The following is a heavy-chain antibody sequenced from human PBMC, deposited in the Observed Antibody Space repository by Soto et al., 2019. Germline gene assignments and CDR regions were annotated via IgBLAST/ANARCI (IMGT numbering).Heavy chain of an antibody. V-gene: IGHV3-48*03. Sequence: EVQLLESGGGLVQPGGSLRLSCGVSGFTFNDFEMNWVRQAPGKGPEWLAYIDGSGATKKYADSVRGRFTISRDTPNNSLFLQISTLRAADTAIYYCARGFGRFNYGGQGALVSVSS. CDR3: ARGFGRFNY. J-gene: IGHJ4*02. CDR2: IDGSGATK. CDR1: GFTFNDFE. D-gene: IGHD3-10*01.